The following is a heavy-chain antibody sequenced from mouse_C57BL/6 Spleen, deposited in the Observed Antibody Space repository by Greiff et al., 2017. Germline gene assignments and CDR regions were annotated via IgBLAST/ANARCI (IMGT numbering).Heavy chain of an antibody. Sequence: VQLQQPGTELVKPGASVKLSCKASGYTFTSYWMHWVKQRPGQGLEWIGNINPSNGGTNYNEKFKSKATLTVDKSSSTAYMQLSSLTSEDSAVXYCARDGIYYDYDGQPYWYFDVWGTGTTVTVSS. CDR2: INPSNGGT. D-gene: IGHD2-4*01. CDR3: ARDGIYYDYDGQPYWYFDV. V-gene: IGHV1-53*01. CDR1: GYTFTSYW. J-gene: IGHJ1*03.